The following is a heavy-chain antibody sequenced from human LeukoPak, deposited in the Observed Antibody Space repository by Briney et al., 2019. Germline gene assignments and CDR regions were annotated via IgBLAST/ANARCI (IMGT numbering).Heavy chain of an antibody. Sequence: GGSLRLSCAASGFTFSNAWMSWVRQAPGKGLEWVSAISGSGGSTYYADSVKGRFTISRDNSKSTLYLQMNSLRAEDTAVYYCAKRRGLELLYYYYMDVWGKGTTVTISS. CDR1: GFTFSNAW. CDR3: AKRRGLELLYYYYMDV. V-gene: IGHV3-23*01. J-gene: IGHJ6*03. D-gene: IGHD1-7*01. CDR2: ISGSGGST.